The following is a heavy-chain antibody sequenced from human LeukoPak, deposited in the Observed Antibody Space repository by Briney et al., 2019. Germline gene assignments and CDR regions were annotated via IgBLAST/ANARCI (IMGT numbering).Heavy chain of an antibody. CDR2: IYYSGST. V-gene: IGHV4-30-4*01. D-gene: IGHD3-10*01. CDR1: GGSISSGDYY. J-gene: IGHJ6*02. Sequence: PSETLSLTCTVSGGSISSGDYYWSWIRQPPGKGLEWIGYIYYSGSTYYNPSLKSRVTISVDTSKNQFSLKLSSVTAADTAVYYCARDSGGGVLWFGESTYYYGMDVWGQGTTVTVSS. CDR3: ARDSGGGVLWFGESTYYYGMDV.